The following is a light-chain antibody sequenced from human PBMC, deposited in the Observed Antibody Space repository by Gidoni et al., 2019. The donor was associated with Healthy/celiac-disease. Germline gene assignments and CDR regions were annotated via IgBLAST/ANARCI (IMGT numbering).Light chain of an antibody. J-gene: IGKJ2*01. CDR2: AAS. Sequence: DIQMTQSPSSLSASVGDRVTITGRASQSISSYLNWYQQKPGKAPKLLIYAASSLQSGVPSRFSGSGSGTDFTLTISSLQPEDFATYYCQQSYSTPWYTFGQXTKLEIK. V-gene: IGKV1-39*01. CDR3: QQSYSTPWYT. CDR1: QSISSY.